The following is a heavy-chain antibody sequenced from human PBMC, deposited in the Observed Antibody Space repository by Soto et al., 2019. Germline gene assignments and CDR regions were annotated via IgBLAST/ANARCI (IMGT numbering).Heavy chain of an antibody. V-gene: IGHV3-21*01. Sequence: PGGSLRLSCAASGFTFSTYSMNWVRQAPGKGLEWVSSISSSSKYIYYADPVKGRFTISRENAKNSLFLQMNSLRAEDTAVYYCARSEEGPYCTGDSCYNYWGQGALVTVSS. CDR1: GFTFSTYS. J-gene: IGHJ4*02. D-gene: IGHD2-15*01. CDR3: ARSEEGPYCTGDSCYNY. CDR2: ISSSSKYI.